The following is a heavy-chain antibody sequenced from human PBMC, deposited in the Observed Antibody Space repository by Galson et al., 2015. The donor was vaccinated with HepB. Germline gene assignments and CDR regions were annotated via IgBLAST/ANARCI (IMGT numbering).Heavy chain of an antibody. D-gene: IGHD6-13*01. V-gene: IGHV3-21*01. J-gene: IGHJ6*02. CDR1: GFTFSSYS. CDR3: ARDLFSNIAAAVYYGMDV. Sequence: SLRLSCAASGFTFSSYSMNWVRQAPGKGLEWVSSISSSSSYIYYADSVKGRFTISRDNAKNSLYLQMNSLRAEDTAVYYCARDLFSNIAAAVYYGMDVWGQGTTVTVSS. CDR2: ISSSSSYI.